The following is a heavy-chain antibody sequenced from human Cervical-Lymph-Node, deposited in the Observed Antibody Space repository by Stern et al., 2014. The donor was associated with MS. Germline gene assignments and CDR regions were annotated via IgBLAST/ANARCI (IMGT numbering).Heavy chain of an antibody. CDR2: VFYTGTT. V-gene: IGHV4-59*01. Sequence: VQLVESGPGLVKPSETLSLTCSVSGDYISSYYWNWIRQSPGKGLEWIGYVFYTGTTSYNPSFKSRVTMSADKPKKQISLNLTSVTAADTAVYYCARTGSSGWYFYWGQGILVTVPS. D-gene: IGHD6-19*01. J-gene: IGHJ4*02. CDR1: GDYISSYY. CDR3: ARTGSSGWYFY.